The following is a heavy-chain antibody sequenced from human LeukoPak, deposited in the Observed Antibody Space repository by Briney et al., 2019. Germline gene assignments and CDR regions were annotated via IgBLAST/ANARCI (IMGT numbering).Heavy chain of an antibody. V-gene: IGHV4-34*01. J-gene: IGHJ6*02. CDR2: INHSGST. CDR1: GGSFSGYY. CDR3: ARACSSTSCYLLTYYYGMDV. Sequence: PSETLSLTCAVYGGSFSGYYWSWIRQPPGKGLEWIGGINHSGSTNYNPSLKSRVTISVDTSKNQFSLKLSSVTAADTAVYYCARACSSTSCYLLTYYYGMDVWGQGTTVTVSS. D-gene: IGHD2-2*01.